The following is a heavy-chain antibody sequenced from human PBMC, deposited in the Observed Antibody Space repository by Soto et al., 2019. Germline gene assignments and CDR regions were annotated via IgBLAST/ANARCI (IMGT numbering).Heavy chain of an antibody. V-gene: IGHV4-34*01. CDR1: VGSCRGYY. D-gene: IGHD2-2*01. CDR2: INHSGST. J-gene: IGHJ5*02. CDR3: ARELRYCSSTSCYRGLNWFDP. Sequence: STTLSLTCSVYVGSCRGYYWSWIRQPPGKGLEWIGEINHSGSTNYNPSLKSRVTISVDTSKNQFSLKLSSVTAADTAVYYCARELRYCSSTSCYRGLNWFDPWGQGTLVTVSS.